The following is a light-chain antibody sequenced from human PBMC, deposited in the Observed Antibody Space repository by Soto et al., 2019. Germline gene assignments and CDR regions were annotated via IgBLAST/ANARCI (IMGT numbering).Light chain of an antibody. CDR1: QGLXTY. Sequence: EIVLTQCPSALSLSLGESATLSCRSSQGLXTYLIWFQQKPGEAPRLLXDDASKRITGSPARSSGSGSATDFTLTISSLEPEDFAVYYCQQRFNWPRTFGQGTKVDIK. CDR3: QQRFNWPRT. V-gene: IGKV3-11*01. J-gene: IGKJ1*01. CDR2: DAS.